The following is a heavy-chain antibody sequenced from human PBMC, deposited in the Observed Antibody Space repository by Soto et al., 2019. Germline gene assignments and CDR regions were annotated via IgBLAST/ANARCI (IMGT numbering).Heavy chain of an antibody. D-gene: IGHD6-6*01. CDR3: ARSLTGYSSSYADY. Sequence: SVTLSLICTVFGGFSSSYCGSRIRKAPEKGLEWIGYIYYSGSTNYNPSLKSRVTISVDTSKNQFSLKLSSVTAVDTVVYDCARSLTGYSSSYADYWGLRTRVTVS. CDR2: IYYSGST. V-gene: IGHV4-59*01. J-gene: IGHJ4*02. CDR1: GGFSSSYC.